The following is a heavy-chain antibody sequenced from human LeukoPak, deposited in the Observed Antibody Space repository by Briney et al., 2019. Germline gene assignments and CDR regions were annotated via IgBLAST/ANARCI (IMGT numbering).Heavy chain of an antibody. CDR3: ASLRGYSYGPLDY. J-gene: IGHJ4*02. D-gene: IGHD5-18*01. CDR1: GGSISSRGYY. V-gene: IGHV4-39*01. Sequence: SETLSLTCTVSGGSISSRGYYWGWIRQPPGKGLEWIGSIYYSGSAYYNTSLTSRVTISVDTSKNQLSLKLSSVTAADTAVYYCASLRGYSYGPLDYWGQGTLVTVSS. CDR2: IYYSGSA.